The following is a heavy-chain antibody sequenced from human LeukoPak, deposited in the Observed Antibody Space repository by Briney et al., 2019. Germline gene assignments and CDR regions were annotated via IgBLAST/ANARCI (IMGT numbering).Heavy chain of an antibody. D-gene: IGHD2-2*01. CDR1: GFAFSGYG. J-gene: IGHJ4*02. CDR3: ARDCRFGSTTCHDY. CDR2: IWYDGNNK. Sequence: GGSLRLSCAASGFAFSGYGMHWVRQAPGKGLEWVAVIWYDGNNKYYEDSVKGRFTISRDNSKNTLYLQMNSLRAEDTAVYYCARDCRFGSTTCHDYWGQRTLVTVSS. V-gene: IGHV3-33*01.